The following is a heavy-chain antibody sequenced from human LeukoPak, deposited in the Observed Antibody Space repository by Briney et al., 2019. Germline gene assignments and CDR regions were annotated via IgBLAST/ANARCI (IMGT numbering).Heavy chain of an antibody. D-gene: IGHD6-6*01. CDR1: GYTFTSYY. CDR2: INPSGGGT. CDR3: ARVGIAARLSYYYYGMDV. J-gene: IGHJ6*02. V-gene: IGHV1-46*01. Sequence: ASVKVSCKASGYTFTSYYMHWVRQAPGQGLEWMGIINPSGGGTSYAQKFQGRVTMTRDTSTSTVYMELSSLRSEDTAVYYCARVGIAARLSYYYYGMDVWGQGTTVTVSS.